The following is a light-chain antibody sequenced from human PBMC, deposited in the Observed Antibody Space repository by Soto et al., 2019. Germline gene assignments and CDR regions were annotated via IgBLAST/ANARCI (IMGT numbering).Light chain of an antibody. V-gene: IGKV3-15*01. CDR2: SAS. CDR3: QQYNNWPWT. J-gene: IGKJ1*01. CDR1: QSVSGN. Sequence: EIVLTQSPATLSLSPWERATLSCRASQSVSGNLAWYQHKPGQAPRLLIYSASRGATGFPARFSGSGSGTDFTLTISSPQSEDFAVYYCQQYNNWPWTFGQGTKVDIK.